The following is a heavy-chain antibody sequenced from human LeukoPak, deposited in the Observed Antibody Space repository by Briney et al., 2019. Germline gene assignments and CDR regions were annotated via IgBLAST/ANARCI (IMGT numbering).Heavy chain of an antibody. J-gene: IGHJ5*02. CDR3: ARSVAAAGTAGSWFDP. D-gene: IGHD6-13*01. Sequence: GGSLRLSCAASGFTFSSYAIHWVRQAPGMGLEWVAAVSYDGINKYYAHSVKGRFTISRDNSKNTLYVQMTSLRPEDTAVYYCARSVAAAGTAGSWFDPWGQGTLVTVSS. CDR1: GFTFSSYA. CDR2: VSYDGINK. V-gene: IGHV3-30*01.